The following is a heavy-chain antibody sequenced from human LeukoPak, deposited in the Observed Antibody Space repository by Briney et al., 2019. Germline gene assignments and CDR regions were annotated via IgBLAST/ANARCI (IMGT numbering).Heavy chain of an antibody. J-gene: IGHJ4*02. V-gene: IGHV4-39*01. D-gene: IGHD3-10*01. CDR2: IYHGGST. CDR1: GGSINSRSYY. Sequence: SETLSLTCTVSGGSINSRSYYWGWIRQPPGKGLEWIGSIYHGGSTYYNPSPTSRVAILVDTSENQFSLRLSSVTAADTAVYFCARLGDYDSGSGGYWGQGTLVTVSS. CDR3: ARLGDYDSGSGGY.